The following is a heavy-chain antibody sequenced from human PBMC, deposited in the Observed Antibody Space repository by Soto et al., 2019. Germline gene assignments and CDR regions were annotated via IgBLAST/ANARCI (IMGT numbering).Heavy chain of an antibody. CDR2: IYHSGST. V-gene: IGHV4-4*02. CDR3: VRDPGRSSSGEGY. J-gene: IGHJ4*02. Sequence: QVQLQESGPGLVKPSGTLSLTCAVSGGSISSSNWWSWVRQPPGKGLEWIGEIYHSGSTNYNPSLKSRVTIAVAKSKNQFSLKLSSVTAADTAVYYCVRDPGRSSSGEGYWGQGTLVTVSS. CDR1: GGSISSSNW. D-gene: IGHD6-13*01.